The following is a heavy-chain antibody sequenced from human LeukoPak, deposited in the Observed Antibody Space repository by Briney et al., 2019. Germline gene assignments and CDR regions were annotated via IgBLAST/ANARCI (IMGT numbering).Heavy chain of an antibody. CDR2: INHSGST. CDR1: GASISSYY. V-gene: IGHV4-34*01. CDR3: ARVRGYSYGYYPY. J-gene: IGHJ4*02. D-gene: IGHD5-18*01. Sequence: SETLSLICTVSGASISSYYWSWIRQPPGKGLEWIGEINHSGSTNYNPSLKSRVTISVDTSKNQFSLKLSSVTAADTAVYYCARVRGYSYGYYPYWGQGTLVTVSS.